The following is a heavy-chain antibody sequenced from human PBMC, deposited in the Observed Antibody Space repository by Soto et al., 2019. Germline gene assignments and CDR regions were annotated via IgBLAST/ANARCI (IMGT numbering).Heavy chain of an antibody. V-gene: IGHV1-69*06. CDR3: ARFGHGQDDILTGYDDY. J-gene: IGHJ4*02. CDR1: GGTFSSYA. CDR2: IIPVFGTA. Sequence: ASVKVSCKASGGTFSSYAISWVRQAPGQGLEWMGGIIPVFGTANYAQKFQGRVTITADKSTSTAYMELSSLRSEDTAVYYCARFGHGQDDILTGYDDYWGQGTLVTVSS. D-gene: IGHD3-9*01.